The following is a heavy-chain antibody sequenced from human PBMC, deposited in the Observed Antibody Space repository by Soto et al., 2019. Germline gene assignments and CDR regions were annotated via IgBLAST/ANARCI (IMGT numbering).Heavy chain of an antibody. V-gene: IGHV3-21*01. CDR1: GFTFSSYS. J-gene: IGHJ3*02. D-gene: IGHD1-1*01. Sequence: GGSLRLSCAASGFTFSSYSMNWVRQAPGKGLEWVSSISSSSSYIYYADSVKGRFTISRDNAKNSLYLQMNSLRAEDTAVYYCARIGTAGTWLGAFDIWGQGTMVTVSS. CDR3: ARIGTAGTWLGAFDI. CDR2: ISSSSSYI.